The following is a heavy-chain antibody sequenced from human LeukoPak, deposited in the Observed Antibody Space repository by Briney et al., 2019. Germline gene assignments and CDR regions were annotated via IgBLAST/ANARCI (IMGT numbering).Heavy chain of an antibody. CDR2: ISYDGSDK. Sequence: PGGSLRLSCAASGFTFSSYAMHWVRQAPGKGLEWVAVISYDGSDKYYADSVKGRFTISKDNSKNTLYLQMNSLRAEDTAVYYCARSPGGSGYHYFDYWGQGTLVTVSS. V-gene: IGHV3-30-3*01. J-gene: IGHJ4*02. D-gene: IGHD3-22*01. CDR3: ARSPGGSGYHYFDY. CDR1: GFTFSSYA.